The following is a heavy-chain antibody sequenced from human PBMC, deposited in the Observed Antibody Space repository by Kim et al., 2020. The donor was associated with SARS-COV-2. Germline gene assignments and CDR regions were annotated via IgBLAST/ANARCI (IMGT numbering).Heavy chain of an antibody. D-gene: IGHD3-22*01. CDR2: INPNSGGT. J-gene: IGHJ3*02. V-gene: IGHV1-2*02. Sequence: ASVKVSCKASGYTFTGYYMHWVRQAPGQGLEWMGWINPNSGGTNYAQKFQGRVTMTRVTSISTAYMELSRLRSDDTAVYYCASQLRITMIVVVHYAFDIWGQGTMVTVSS. CDR1: GYTFTGYY. CDR3: ASQLRITMIVVVHYAFDI.